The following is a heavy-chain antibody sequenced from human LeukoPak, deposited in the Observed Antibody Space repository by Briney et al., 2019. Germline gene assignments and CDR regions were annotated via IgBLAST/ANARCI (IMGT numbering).Heavy chain of an antibody. V-gene: IGHV4-4*09. D-gene: IGHD3-3*01. CDR1: GGTIDSYY. CDR3: TRAPGRFWLLDY. CDR2: IDTSGRT. J-gene: IGHJ4*02. Sequence: SETLSLTCSVSGGTIDSYYWTWIRQPPGKGLESIGYIDTSGRTNYNPSLKSRSTISLDTSKNQFSLTLTSVSAADTAVYYCTRAPGRFWLLDYWGQGFLVTVSS.